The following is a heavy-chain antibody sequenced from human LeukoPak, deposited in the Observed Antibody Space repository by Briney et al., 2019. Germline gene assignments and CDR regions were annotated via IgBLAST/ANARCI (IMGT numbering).Heavy chain of an antibody. Sequence: PGGSLRLSCAASGFIFNTYWMGWVRQAPGKGLEWVANINEHGTKTFYVDSVKGRFTISRDNAKNSLYLQMNSLRAEDTAVYYCASWPWEKQGSGSYEHYYYYKDVWGKGPTV. D-gene: IGHD3-10*01. CDR1: GFIFNTYW. J-gene: IGHJ6*03. V-gene: IGHV3-7*01. CDR2: INEHGTKT. CDR3: ASWPWEKQGSGSYEHYYYYKDV.